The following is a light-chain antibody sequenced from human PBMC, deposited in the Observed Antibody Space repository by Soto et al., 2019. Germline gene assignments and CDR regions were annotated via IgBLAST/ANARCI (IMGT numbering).Light chain of an antibody. CDR1: SSDVGAYNH. CDR2: EVT. CDR3: SSYAGSTSYV. V-gene: IGLV2-8*01. J-gene: IGLJ1*01. Sequence: QSALTQPPSASGSPGQSVTISCTGTSSDVGAYNHVSWYQQHPAKAPKLMIYEVTKRPSGVPDRFSGSKSGNTASLTVSGLQPDDEADYYCSSYAGSTSYVFGTGTKVTVL.